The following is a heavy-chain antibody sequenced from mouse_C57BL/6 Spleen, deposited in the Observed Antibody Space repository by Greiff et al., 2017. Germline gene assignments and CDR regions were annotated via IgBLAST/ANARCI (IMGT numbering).Heavy chain of an antibody. CDR2: INPSNGGT. CDR3: ARLPFDY. CDR1: GYTFTDYY. Sequence: VQLQQSGPVLVKPGASVKMSCKASGYTFTDYYMNWVKQSHGKSLEWIGVINPSNGGTSYNQKFKGKATLTVDKSSTTAYMELNSLTSEDSAVYYCARLPFDYWGQGTTLTVSS. V-gene: IGHV1-19*01. J-gene: IGHJ2*01.